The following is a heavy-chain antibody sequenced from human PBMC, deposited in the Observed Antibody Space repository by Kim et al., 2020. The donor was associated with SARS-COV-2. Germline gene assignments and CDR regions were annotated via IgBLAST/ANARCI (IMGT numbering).Heavy chain of an antibody. Sequence: ASVKVSCKASGYTFTSYAMHWVRQAPGQRLEWMGWINAGNGNTKYSQKFQGRVTITRDTSASTAYMELSSLRSEDTAVYYCARGAGEQQLVRYIRDYWGQGTLVTVSS. CDR3: ARGAGEQQLVRYIRDY. D-gene: IGHD6-13*01. J-gene: IGHJ4*02. V-gene: IGHV1-3*01. CDR2: INAGNGNT. CDR1: GYTFTSYA.